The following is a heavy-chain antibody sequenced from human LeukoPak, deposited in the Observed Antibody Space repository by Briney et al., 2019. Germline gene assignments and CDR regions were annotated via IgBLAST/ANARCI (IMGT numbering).Heavy chain of an antibody. J-gene: IGHJ6*02. CDR2: ISGSGGAGT. CDR1: GFTFSSYA. Sequence: GGSLRLSCARSGFTFSSYAMSWVPQAPGKGLEWVSTISGSGGAGTYYADSVKGRFTVSRDNSRNTLYLPMNSLRAVDTAVYYCVKDRGGSPFYGMDVWGQGTTVTVSS. CDR3: VKDRGGSPFYGMDV. V-gene: IGHV3-23*01. D-gene: IGHD1-26*01.